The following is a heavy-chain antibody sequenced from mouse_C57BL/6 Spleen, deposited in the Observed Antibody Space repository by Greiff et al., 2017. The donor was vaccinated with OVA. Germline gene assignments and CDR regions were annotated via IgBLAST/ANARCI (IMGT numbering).Heavy chain of an antibody. D-gene: IGHD2-5*01. V-gene: IGHV5-12*01. CDR1: GFTFSDYY. J-gene: IGHJ3*01. CDR2: ISNGGGST. Sequence: EVQLVESGGGLVQPGGSLKLSCAASGFTFSDYYMYWVRQTPEKRLEWVAYISNGGGSTYYPDTVKGRFTISRDNAKNTLYLQMSRLKSEDTAMYYCARQGYYSKGGVAYWGQGTLVTVSA. CDR3: ARQGYYSKGGVAY.